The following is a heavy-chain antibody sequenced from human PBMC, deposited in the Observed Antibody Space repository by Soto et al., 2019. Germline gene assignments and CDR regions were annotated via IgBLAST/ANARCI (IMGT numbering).Heavy chain of an antibody. CDR2: ISAFNGNT. V-gene: IGHV1-18*01. J-gene: IGHJ6*02. Sequence: ASVKVSCKASGYTFTSYGISWVRQAPGQGLEWMGWISAFNGNTNYAQKLQGRVTMTTDTSTSTAYMELRSLRSDDTAVYYCAILLYYDILTGYYTYYHYVMDFCGQGSTVTVSS. D-gene: IGHD3-9*01. CDR1: GYTFTSYG. CDR3: AILLYYDILTGYYTYYHYVMDF.